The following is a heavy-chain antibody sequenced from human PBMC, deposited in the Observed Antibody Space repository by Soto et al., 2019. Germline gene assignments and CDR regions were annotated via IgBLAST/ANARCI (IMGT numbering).Heavy chain of an antibody. D-gene: IGHD4-17*01. V-gene: IGHV1-24*01. Sequence: ASVKVSCKVSGYTLTELSMHWVRQAPGKGLEWMGGFDPEDGETIYAQKFQGRVTMTEDTSTDTAYMELSSLRSEDTAVYYCATGYTTVTTNRGAFDIWGQGTMVTVSS. CDR3: ATGYTTVTTNRGAFDI. CDR1: GYTLTELS. CDR2: FDPEDGET. J-gene: IGHJ3*02.